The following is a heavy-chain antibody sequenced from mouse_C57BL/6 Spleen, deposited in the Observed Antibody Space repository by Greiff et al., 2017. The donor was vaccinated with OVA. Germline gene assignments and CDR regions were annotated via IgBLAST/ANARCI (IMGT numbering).Heavy chain of an antibody. CDR2: ISYDGSN. CDR1: GYSITSGYY. D-gene: IGHD6-5*01. V-gene: IGHV3-6*01. CDR3: ARGSGSLAWFAY. J-gene: IGHJ3*01. Sequence: VQLKESGPGLVKPSQSLSLTCSVTGYSITSGYYWNWIRQFPGNKLEWMGYISYDGSNNYNPSLNNRISITRDTSTNQFFLKWNSVTTEDTATYDGARGSGSLAWFAYWGQGTLVTVSA.